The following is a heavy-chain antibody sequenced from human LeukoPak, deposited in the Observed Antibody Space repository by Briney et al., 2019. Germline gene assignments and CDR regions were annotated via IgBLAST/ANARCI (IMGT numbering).Heavy chain of an antibody. V-gene: IGHV4-34*01. CDR2: INHSGST. Sequence: SETLSLTCTVSGGSISSYYWSWIRQPPGKGLEWIGEINHSGSTNYNPSLKSRVTISVDTSKNQFSLKLSSVTAADTAVYYCARRSVVRGVIRRWFDPWGQGTLVTVSS. J-gene: IGHJ5*02. CDR1: GGSISSYY. D-gene: IGHD3-10*01. CDR3: ARRSVVRGVIRRWFDP.